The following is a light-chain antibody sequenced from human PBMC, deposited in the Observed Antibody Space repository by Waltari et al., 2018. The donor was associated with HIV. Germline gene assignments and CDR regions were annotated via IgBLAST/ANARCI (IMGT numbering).Light chain of an antibody. CDR2: GAS. CDR3: QQAFSFPHT. J-gene: IGKJ4*01. CDR1: QSVGDK. Sequence: DIQLTQAPSSVSVFVGGNVSITCRARQSVGDKLAWYQVKTGEAPKLLIYGASKLQSVVPSRFAASVSGPEFSLTITGLQSDDSGTYFCQQAFSFPHTFGGGT. V-gene: IGKV1D-12*01.